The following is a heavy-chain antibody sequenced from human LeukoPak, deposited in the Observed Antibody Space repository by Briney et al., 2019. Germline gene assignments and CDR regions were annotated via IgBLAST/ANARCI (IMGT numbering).Heavy chain of an antibody. CDR2: ISAYNGNA. Sequence: VSVSLSCEASGYTLTIYRISWVRQAPGQGLEWMGWISAYNGNANYTQKLQGRVTVTTDTTTSTAYMELRSLRSDDTAVYYCSCSSEPVYGDTYNFVNCGQGTLVTVSS. J-gene: IGHJ4*02. CDR1: GYTLTIYR. CDR3: SCSSEPVYGDTYNFVN. D-gene: IGHD4-17*01. V-gene: IGHV1-18*01.